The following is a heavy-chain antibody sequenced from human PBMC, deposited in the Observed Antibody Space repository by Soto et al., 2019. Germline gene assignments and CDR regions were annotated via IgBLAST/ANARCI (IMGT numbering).Heavy chain of an antibody. D-gene: IGHD6-19*01. CDR2: IGGSGPTT. J-gene: IGHJ3*02. CDR1: GFTCSSCG. Sequence: PGGSLRLSCAVSGFTCSSCGMSWVRQAPGKGLEWVSAIGGSGPTTYYADSVRGRFTISRDTSKNTVYLQMNSLRGDDTALYYCVKDGIAVSGPGTNAFDIWGQGTMVTVSS. V-gene: IGHV3-23*01. CDR3: VKDGIAVSGPGTNAFDI.